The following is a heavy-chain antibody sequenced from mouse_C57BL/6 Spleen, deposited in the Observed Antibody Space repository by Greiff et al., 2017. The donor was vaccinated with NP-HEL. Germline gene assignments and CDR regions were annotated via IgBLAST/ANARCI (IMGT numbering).Heavy chain of an antibody. CDR2: INPSTGGT. V-gene: IGHV1-42*01. CDR1: GYSFTGYY. Sequence: VQLKESGPELVKPGASVKISCKASGYSFTGYYMNWVKQSPEKSLEWIGEINPSTGGTTYNQKFKAKATLTVDKSSSTAYMQLKSLTSEDSAVYYCARRGPFSSSYYFDYWGQGTTLTVSS. CDR3: ARRGPFSSSYYFDY. J-gene: IGHJ2*01. D-gene: IGHD1-1*01.